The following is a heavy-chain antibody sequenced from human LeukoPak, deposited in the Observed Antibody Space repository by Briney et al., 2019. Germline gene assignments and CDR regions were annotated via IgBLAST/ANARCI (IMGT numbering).Heavy chain of an antibody. V-gene: IGHV6-1*01. CDR3: AREITTLKKRITMIVVVKSGWFDP. J-gene: IGHJ5*02. D-gene: IGHD3-22*01. Sequence: SQTLSLTCAISGDSVSSNSAAWNWIRQSPSRGLEWLGRTYYRSKWYNDYAVSVKSRITINPDTSKNQFSLQLNSVTPEDTAVYYCAREITTLKKRITMIVVVKSGWFDPWGQGTLVTVSS. CDR1: GDSVSSNSAA. CDR2: TYYRSKWYN.